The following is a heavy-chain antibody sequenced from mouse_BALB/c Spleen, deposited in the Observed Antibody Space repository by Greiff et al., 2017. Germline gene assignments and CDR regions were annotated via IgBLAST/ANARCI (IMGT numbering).Heavy chain of an antibody. CDR2: IYPGDGDT. D-gene: IGHD2-3*01. CDR1: GYTFTSYW. V-gene: IGHV1-87*01. J-gene: IGHJ2*01. CDR3: AGDGSGFDY. Sequence: QVQLKQSGAELARPGASVKLSCKASGYTFTSYWMQWVKQRPGQGLEWIGAIYPGDGDTRYTQKFKGKATLTADKSSSTAYMQLSSLASEDSAVYYCAGDGSGFDYWGQGTTLTVSS.